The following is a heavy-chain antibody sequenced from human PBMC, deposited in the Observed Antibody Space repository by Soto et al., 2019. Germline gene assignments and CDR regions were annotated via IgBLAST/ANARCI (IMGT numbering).Heavy chain of an antibody. CDR3: VEDRGTMWRTFYFYYMDV. D-gene: IGHD3-16*01. CDR2: ISWNSGKT. V-gene: IGHV3-9*01. CDR1: GFSFDDHT. J-gene: IGHJ6*03. Sequence: EVQLEESGGGLVQPGTSLRLSCEASGFSFDDHTMHWVRQVPGQGLEWVSGISWNSGKTVYSDSVKGRFIISRDNDKNSVFLQKNSLRPEDTASYYGVEDRGTMWRTFYFYYMDVWGKGTTVAVSS.